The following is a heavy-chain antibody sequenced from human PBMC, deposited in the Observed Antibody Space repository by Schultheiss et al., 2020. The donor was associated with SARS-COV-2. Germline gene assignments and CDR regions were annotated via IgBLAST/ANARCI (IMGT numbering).Heavy chain of an antibody. V-gene: IGHV3-21*04. Sequence: GGSLRLSCAASGFTFGSYSMNWVRQAPGKGLEWVSSISSSSSYIYYADSVKGRFTISRDNAKNSLYLQMNSLRAEDTAVYYCAKRPVGPAAPYYFDYWGQGTLVTVSS. CDR3: AKRPVGPAAPYYFDY. D-gene: IGHD2-2*01. J-gene: IGHJ4*02. CDR2: ISSSSSYI. CDR1: GFTFGSYS.